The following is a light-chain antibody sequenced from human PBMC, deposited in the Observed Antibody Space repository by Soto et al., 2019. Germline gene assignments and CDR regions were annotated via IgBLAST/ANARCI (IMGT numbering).Light chain of an antibody. Sequence: QSVLTQPASVSGSPGQSITISCTGTSSDVGGYIYVSWYQQHPGKAPKLMIYEVSNRPSGVSNSFSGSKSGNTASLTISGLQAEDEADYSCSSYTSSSTYVFGTWNKLTVL. CDR1: SSDVGGYIY. CDR2: EVS. CDR3: SSYTSSSTYV. V-gene: IGLV2-14*01. J-gene: IGLJ1*01.